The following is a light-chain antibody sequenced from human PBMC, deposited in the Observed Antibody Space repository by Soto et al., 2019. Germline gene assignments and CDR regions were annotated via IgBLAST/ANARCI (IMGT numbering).Light chain of an antibody. Sequence: EIVLTQSPGPLSLSPGERATLSCRASQSVSSSYLAWYQQKPGQAPSLLIYGASSRATGNPDRFSGSGSGTDFSLSLSRLEPEYFAGYYCHQHGSSPWTVGQGTKVEIK. CDR1: QSVSSSY. CDR3: HQHGSSPWT. J-gene: IGKJ1*01. V-gene: IGKV3-20*01. CDR2: GAS.